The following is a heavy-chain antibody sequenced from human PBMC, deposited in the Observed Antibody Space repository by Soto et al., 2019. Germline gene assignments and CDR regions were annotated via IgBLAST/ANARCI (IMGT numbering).Heavy chain of an antibody. CDR3: ARDGSHYDVDY. V-gene: IGHV3-33*01. J-gene: IGHJ4*02. Sequence: LVESGGGVAQPGRSLRLSCTTSGFSFSPSGMHWVRQAPGKGLEWVGIIWNDGSTTHYADSVKGRFTISRDNSKNTLDLQMNSLRDEDTAVDYCARDGSHYDVDYWGQGTLVTVSS. D-gene: IGHD4-4*01. CDR2: IWNDGSTT. CDR1: GFSFSPSG.